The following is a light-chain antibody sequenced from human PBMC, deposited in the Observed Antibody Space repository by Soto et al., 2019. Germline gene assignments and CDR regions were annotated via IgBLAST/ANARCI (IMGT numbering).Light chain of an antibody. Sequence: QSVLTQPPSMSGTPGQRVTISCSGSSSYIGSNTVNWYQQLPGTAPKLLIYSSDQRPSGVPDRVSGSKSGTSASLAISGLQPEDEADYYCAASHDSRNGWVFGGGTQLTVL. CDR3: AASHDSRNGWV. V-gene: IGLV1-44*01. CDR2: SSD. CDR1: SSYIGSNT. J-gene: IGLJ3*02.